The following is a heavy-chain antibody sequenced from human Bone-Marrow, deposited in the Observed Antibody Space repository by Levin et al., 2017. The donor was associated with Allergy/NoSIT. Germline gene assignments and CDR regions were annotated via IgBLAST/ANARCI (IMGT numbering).Heavy chain of an antibody. CDR1: GGSISSYY. CDR2: IYYSGST. D-gene: IGHD5-24*01. J-gene: IGHJ3*02. Sequence: SQTLSLTCTVSGGSISSYYWSWIRQPPGKGLEWIGYIYYSGSTNYNPSLKSRVTISVDTSKNQFSLKLSSVTAADTAVYYCAREMATMHHGAFDIWGQGTMVTVSS. CDR3: AREMATMHHGAFDI. V-gene: IGHV4-59*01.